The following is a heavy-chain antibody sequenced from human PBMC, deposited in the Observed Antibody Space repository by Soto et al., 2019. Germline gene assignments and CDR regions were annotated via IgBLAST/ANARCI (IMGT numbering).Heavy chain of an antibody. CDR1: GYSFTSYW. V-gene: IGHV5-10-1*01. Sequence: PGESLKISCKGSGYSFTSYWISWVRQLPGKGLEWMGTIDPSDSYTNYSPSFQGHVTISADKSISTAYLQWSSLRASDTAIYYCARTATAGKYYYGMDEWGQGTTVTHSS. CDR3: ARTATAGKYYYGMDE. CDR2: IDPSDSYT. J-gene: IGHJ6*02.